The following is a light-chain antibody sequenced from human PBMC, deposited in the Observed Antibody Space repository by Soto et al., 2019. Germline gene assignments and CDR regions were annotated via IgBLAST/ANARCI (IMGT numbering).Light chain of an antibody. CDR1: QRVSNN. V-gene: IGKV3-15*01. CDR2: DAS. J-gene: IGKJ1*01. CDR3: QQYNNWPPWT. Sequence: ILMTQSPATLSVSPGERATLSCRASQRVSNNLAWYQQIPGQAPRLLIYDASTRATGIPARFSGSGSGIEFTLTISGLHSEDFAVYYCQQYNNWPPWTFGQGTKVAIK.